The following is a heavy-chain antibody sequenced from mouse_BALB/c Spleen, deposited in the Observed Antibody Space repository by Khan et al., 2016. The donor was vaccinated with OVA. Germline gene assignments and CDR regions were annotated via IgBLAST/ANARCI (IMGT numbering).Heavy chain of an antibody. CDR1: GYTFTSYW. D-gene: IGHD2-12*01. V-gene: IGHV1S41*01. Sequence: DLVMPGAAVTLSCKASGYTFTSYWINWIKQRPGQGLEWIGCIAPGSGSTSYNDMFTGKATLTVEASSSSASIQISSLSYEESAVYYCAISSYSVTGLYAMDYWGQGTSVTVSS. CDR3: AISSYSVTGLYAMDY. J-gene: IGHJ4*01. CDR2: IAPGSGST.